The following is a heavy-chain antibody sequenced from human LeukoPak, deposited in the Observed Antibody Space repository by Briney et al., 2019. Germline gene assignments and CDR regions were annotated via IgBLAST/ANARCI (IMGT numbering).Heavy chain of an antibody. V-gene: IGHV3-48*03. Sequence: GGSLRRSCAASGFAFSSYEMNWVRQAPGKGLEWVSYISSSGSTIYYADSVKGRFTISRDNAKNSLYLQMNSLRAEDTAVYYCAREGYSSGLGFQHWGQGTLVTVSS. J-gene: IGHJ1*01. CDR2: ISSSGSTI. CDR3: AREGYSSGLGFQH. CDR1: GFAFSSYE. D-gene: IGHD6-19*01.